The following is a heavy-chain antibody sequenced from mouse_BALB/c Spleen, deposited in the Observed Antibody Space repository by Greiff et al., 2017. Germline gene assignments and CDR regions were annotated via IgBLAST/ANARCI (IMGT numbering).Heavy chain of an antibody. CDR3: ARENPSMDY. Sequence: EVKLMESGGGLVQPGGSRKLSCAASGFTFSSFGMHWVRQAPEKGLEWVAYISSGSSTIYYADTVKGRFTISRDNPKNTLFLQMTSLRSEDTAMYYCARENPSMDYWGQGTSVTVSS. CDR2: ISSGSSTI. J-gene: IGHJ4*01. CDR1: GFTFSSFG. V-gene: IGHV5-17*02.